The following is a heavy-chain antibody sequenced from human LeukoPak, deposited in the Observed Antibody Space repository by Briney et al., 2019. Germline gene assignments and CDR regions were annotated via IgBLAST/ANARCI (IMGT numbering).Heavy chain of an antibody. V-gene: IGHV3-21*04. CDR3: AKDLTMIPMDV. D-gene: IGHD3-22*01. CDR2: ISSSSSYI. J-gene: IGHJ6*03. CDR1: GFTFSSYS. Sequence: PGGSLRLSCAASGFTFSSYSMNWVRQAPGKGLEWVSSISSSSSYIYCADSVKGRFTISRDNSKNTLYLRMNSLRAEDTAVYYCAKDLTMIPMDVWGKGTTVTVSS.